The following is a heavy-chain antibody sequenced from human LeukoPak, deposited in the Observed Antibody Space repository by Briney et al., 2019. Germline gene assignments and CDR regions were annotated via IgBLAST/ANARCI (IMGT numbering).Heavy chain of an antibody. CDR3: AKGDRHDFDY. J-gene: IGHJ4*02. V-gene: IGHV3-23*01. CDR1: GFTFSSYA. CDR2: ISGSGGYT. Sequence: GGSLRLSCAASGFTFSSYAMGWVRQAPGKGLEWVSLISGSGGYTYYADSVRGRFTVSRDNSKNTVFLQMNSLRAEDTAVYYCAKGDRHDFDYWGQGTLVTVSS. D-gene: IGHD1-14*01.